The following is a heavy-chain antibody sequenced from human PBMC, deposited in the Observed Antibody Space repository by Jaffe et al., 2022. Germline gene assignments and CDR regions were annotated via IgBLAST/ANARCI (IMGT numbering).Heavy chain of an antibody. CDR2: IYHSDNT. CDR3: ARTGYSSGWYGTGWFDP. CDR1: GYSISSGYY. V-gene: IGHV4-38-2*01. J-gene: IGHJ5*02. D-gene: IGHD6-19*01. Sequence: QVQLQESGPGLVKPSETLSLTCAVSGYSISSGYYWGWIRQPPGKGLEWIGSIYHSDNTYYNPSLKSRVTISVDTSKNQFSLKLSSVTAADTAVYYCARTGYSSGWYGTGWFDPWGQGTLVTVSS.